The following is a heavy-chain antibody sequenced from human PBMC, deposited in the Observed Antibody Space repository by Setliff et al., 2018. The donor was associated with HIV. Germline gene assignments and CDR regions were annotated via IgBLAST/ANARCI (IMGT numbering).Heavy chain of an antibody. J-gene: IGHJ4*02. CDR2: ISFSSSVI. V-gene: IGHV3-48*01. D-gene: IGHD6-13*01. CDR1: GFTFSTHS. CDR3: ARVPYSSSWSFDY. Sequence: PGGSLRLSCVASGFTFSTHSMSWVRQAPGKGLEWISYISFSSSVIYYADSVKGRFTISRDNAKNSLYLQMNSLRAEDTAVYYCARVPYSSSWSFDYWGQGTLVTVSS.